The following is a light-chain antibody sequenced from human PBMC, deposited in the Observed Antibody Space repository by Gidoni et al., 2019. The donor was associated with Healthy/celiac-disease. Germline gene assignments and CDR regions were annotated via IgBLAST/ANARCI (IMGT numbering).Light chain of an antibody. V-gene: IGLV2-14*03. Sequence: QSALTQPHSLSGSPGPSINISCTGTSSDSGGYNYVYWYQQRPGKAPNLLIYDVSNRPSGVSNRFSGSKSCNTAGLTIFGRQAEDEADYYGSSYTSSSPVVFGGGTKLTVL. CDR2: DVS. J-gene: IGLJ2*01. CDR1: SSDSGGYNY. CDR3: SSYTSSSPVV.